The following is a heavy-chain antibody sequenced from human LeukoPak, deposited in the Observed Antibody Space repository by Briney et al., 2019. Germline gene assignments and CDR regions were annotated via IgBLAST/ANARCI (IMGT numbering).Heavy chain of an antibody. D-gene: IGHD3-10*01. CDR2: ISSSSYI. CDR3: AREKPAMVRGVGGDY. CDR1: GFTFSSYS. J-gene: IGHJ4*02. V-gene: IGHV3-21*01. Sequence: LGGSLRLSCAASGFTFSSYSMNWVRQAPGKGLEWVSSISSSSYIYYADSVKGRFTISRDNAKNSLYLQMNSLRAEDTAVYYCAREKPAMVRGVGGDYWGQGTLVTVSS.